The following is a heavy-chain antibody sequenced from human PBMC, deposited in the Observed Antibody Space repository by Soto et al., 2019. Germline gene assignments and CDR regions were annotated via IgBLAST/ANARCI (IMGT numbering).Heavy chain of an antibody. CDR3: ARDLHSSSWYDAFDI. D-gene: IGHD6-13*01. J-gene: IGHJ3*02. CDR1: GFTFSSYS. Sequence: EVQLVESGGGLVKPGGSLRLSCAASGFTFSSYSMNWVRQAPGKGLEWVSSISSSSSYIYYADSVKGRFTISRDNAKNSLYLKMNSLRAEDTAVYYCARDLHSSSWYDAFDIWGQGTMVTVSS. CDR2: ISSSSSYI. V-gene: IGHV3-21*01.